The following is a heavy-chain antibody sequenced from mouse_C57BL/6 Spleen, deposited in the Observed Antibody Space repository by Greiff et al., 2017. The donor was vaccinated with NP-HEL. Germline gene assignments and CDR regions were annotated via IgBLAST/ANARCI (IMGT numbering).Heavy chain of an antibody. CDR2: IDPSDSYT. J-gene: IGHJ2*01. V-gene: IGHV1-69*01. D-gene: IGHD4-1*02. Sequence: VQLQQSGAELVMPGASVKLSCKASGYTFTSYWMHWVKQRPGQGLEWIGEIDPSDSYTNYNQKFKGKSTLTVDKSSSTAYMQLSSLTSEDSAVYYGARSQLGRVLDGFDYWGQGTTLTVSS. CDR1: GYTFTSYW. CDR3: ARSQLGRVLDGFDY.